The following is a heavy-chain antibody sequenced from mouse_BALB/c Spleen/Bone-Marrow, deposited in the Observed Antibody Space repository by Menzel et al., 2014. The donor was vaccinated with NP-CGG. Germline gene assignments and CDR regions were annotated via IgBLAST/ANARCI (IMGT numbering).Heavy chain of an antibody. V-gene: IGHV7-3*02. CDR1: GFTFTDYY. J-gene: IGHJ1*01. D-gene: IGHD2-12*01. CDR3: ARDINYDSYYWYFDV. CDR2: IRNKAKGYTT. Sequence: EVKLMESGGGLVQPGGSLRLSCATSGFTFTDYYMSWVRQPPGQALEWLGFIRNKAKGYTTGYSASVKGRFTISRDNSLSIVYLQMNTLRAEDSATYYCARDINYDSYYWYFDVWGAGTTVTVSS.